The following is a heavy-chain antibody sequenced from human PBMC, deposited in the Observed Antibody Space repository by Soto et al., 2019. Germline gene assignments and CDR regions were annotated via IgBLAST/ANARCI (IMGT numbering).Heavy chain of an antibody. V-gene: IGHV3-15*07. J-gene: IGHJ5*01. D-gene: IGHD3-16*01. Sequence: GGSLRLSCAASGFTFSNAWINWVRQAPGKGLEWVGRIKSKTDGGTTDFAAPVKGRFAISRDNSRNTLYLQVGGLRADDTALYYCARWVSLTGLDSWGQGTLVTVSS. CDR1: GFTFSNAW. CDR3: ARWVSLTGLDS. CDR2: IKSKTDGGTT.